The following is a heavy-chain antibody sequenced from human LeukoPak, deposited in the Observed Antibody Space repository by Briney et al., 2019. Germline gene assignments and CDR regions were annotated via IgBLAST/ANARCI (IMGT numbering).Heavy chain of an antibody. Sequence: GGSLRLSCAASGFTFSTYAMTWVRQAPGKGLEWVSSFSGNRGRTYYADSVKGRFTISRDNSKNTLYLQMNSLRAEDTAVYYCAKSPTDEAIFGVVIIDPFDYWGQGTLVTVSS. D-gene: IGHD3-3*01. CDR3: AKSPTDEAIFGVVIIDPFDY. J-gene: IGHJ4*02. CDR1: GFTFSTYA. CDR2: FSGNRGRT. V-gene: IGHV3-23*01.